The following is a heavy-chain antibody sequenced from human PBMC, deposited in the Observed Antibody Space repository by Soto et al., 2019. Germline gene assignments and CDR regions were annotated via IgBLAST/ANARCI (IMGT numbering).Heavy chain of an antibody. CDR2: IWYDGSNK. J-gene: IGHJ4*02. CDR1: GFTFSSYG. Sequence: PGGSLRLSCAASGFTFSSYGMHWVRQAPGKGLEWVAVIWYDGSNKYYADSVKGRFTISRDNSKNTLYLQMNSLRAEDTAVYYCARTQGSSSFFHDYWGQVPLVTFSS. D-gene: IGHD6-6*01. V-gene: IGHV3-33*01. CDR3: ARTQGSSSFFHDY.